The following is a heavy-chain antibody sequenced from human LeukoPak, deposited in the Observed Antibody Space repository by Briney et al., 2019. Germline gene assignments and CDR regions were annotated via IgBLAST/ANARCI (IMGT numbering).Heavy chain of an antibody. CDR1: GGSIRSDIYY. V-gene: IGHV4-61*02. CDR2: VHSNGST. D-gene: IGHD2-2*01. J-gene: IGHJ6*03. CDR3: AREDIVIVSAAMFDSPRYYYFDA. Sequence: TLSLTCSVSGGSIRSDIYYWSWIRQPAGKGLEWIGRVHSNGSTSYHPSLKSRVTISVDTSSNQFSLKLSSVTATDTAVYFCAREDIVIVSAAMFDSPRYYYFDAWGKGTTVTVSS.